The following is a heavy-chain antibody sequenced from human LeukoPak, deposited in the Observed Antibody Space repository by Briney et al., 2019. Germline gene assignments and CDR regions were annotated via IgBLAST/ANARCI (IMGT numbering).Heavy chain of an antibody. CDR1: GFTVSSNY. V-gene: IGHV3-66*01. CDR3: ARAGVAGEDWFDP. D-gene: IGHD6-19*01. J-gene: IGHJ5*02. Sequence: PVGSLRLSCAASGFTVSSNYMSWVRKAQGKGLAWVPVIYSGGSTYYAASVKGRFTISRDNSKNTLHLQMNSLRAEDTAVYYCARAGVAGEDWFDPWGQGTLVTVSS. CDR2: IYSGGST.